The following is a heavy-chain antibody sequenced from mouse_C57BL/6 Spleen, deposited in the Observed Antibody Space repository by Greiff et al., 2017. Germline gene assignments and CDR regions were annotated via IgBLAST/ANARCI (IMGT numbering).Heavy chain of an antibody. CDR1: GVDFSRYW. J-gene: IGHJ1*03. CDR2: INPDSSTI. Sequence: EAGGVDFSRYWMSWVRRAPGKGLEWIGEINPDSSTINYAPSLKDKFIISRDNAKNTLYLQMSKVRSEDTALYYCARGEYFDVWGTGTTVTVSS. CDR3: ARGEYFDV. V-gene: IGHV4-1*01.